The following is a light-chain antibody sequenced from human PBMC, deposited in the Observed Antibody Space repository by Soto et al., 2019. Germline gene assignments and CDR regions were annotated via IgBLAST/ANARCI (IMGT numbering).Light chain of an antibody. Sequence: EIVMTPSPATLSFSPGGRSTLCCRGSQGFSRTLAWNQQKPGQAPRLLLYGASTRATGIPARFSGSGSGTEFTLTSSRLQYDDFAVFYCQQYNKSPPGFGQGTKVDIK. CDR3: QQYNKSPPG. CDR1: QGFSRT. V-gene: IGKV3-15*01. CDR2: GAS. J-gene: IGKJ1*01.